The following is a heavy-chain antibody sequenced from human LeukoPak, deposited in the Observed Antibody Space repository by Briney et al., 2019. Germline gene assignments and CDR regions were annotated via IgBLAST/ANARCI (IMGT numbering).Heavy chain of an antibody. Sequence: GGSLRLSCAASGFTFSSYSMNWVRQAPGKGLEWVSYISSSSSTIYYADSVKGRFTISRDNAKNSLYLQMNSLRAEDTAVYYCARSRYYDYVWGSYKNLYYFDYWGQGTLVTVSS. J-gene: IGHJ4*02. CDR1: GFTFSSYS. D-gene: IGHD3-16*01. V-gene: IGHV3-48*01. CDR2: ISSSSSTI. CDR3: ARSRYYDYVWGSYKNLYYFDY.